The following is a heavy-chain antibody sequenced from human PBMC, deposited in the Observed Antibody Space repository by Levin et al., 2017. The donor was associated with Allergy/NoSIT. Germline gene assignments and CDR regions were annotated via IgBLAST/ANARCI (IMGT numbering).Heavy chain of an antibody. CDR3: ALPPLMSDNGDYGRFDY. J-gene: IGHJ4*02. V-gene: IGHV1-69*01. CDR2: IIPVFGTV. D-gene: IGHD4-17*01. CDR1: GGTFRNFA. Sequence: GGSLRLSCKASGGTFRNFAISWVRQAPGHGLEWMGQIIPVFGTVNYAQKFQGRVTITADESTSTAYMELNSLRSEDTAVYYCALPPLMSDNGDYGRFDYWGQGTLVTVSS.